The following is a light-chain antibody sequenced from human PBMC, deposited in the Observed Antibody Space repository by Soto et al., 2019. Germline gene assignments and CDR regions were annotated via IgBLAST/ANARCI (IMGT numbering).Light chain of an antibody. V-gene: IGLV2-23*03. CDR3: CSYAGSSTFV. J-gene: IGLJ2*01. CDR1: SSDVGSYNL. Sequence: QSALTQPAPVSGSPGQSITISCTGTSSDVGSYNLVSWYQQHPGKAPKLMIYEGSKRPSGVSNRFSGSKSGNTASLTISGLQAEDAADYYCCSYAGSSTFVFGGGTKLTVL. CDR2: EGS.